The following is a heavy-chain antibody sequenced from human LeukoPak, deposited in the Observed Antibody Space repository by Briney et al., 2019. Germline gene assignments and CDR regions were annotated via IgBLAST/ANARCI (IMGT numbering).Heavy chain of an antibody. V-gene: IGHV1-69*13. CDR3: ARDKNKSPRWVAFAV. CDR2: IIPIFGTA. D-gene: IGHD4-23*01. J-gene: IGHJ3*01. CDR1: GCTFSSYA. Sequence: ASVKVSFKASGCTFSSYAISWVRQPPGQGLEWMGGIIPIFGTANYAQKFQGRVTITAHEYTSTAYMEMSSLRAEDTAVYYCARDKNKSPRWVAFAVWGEGTMLTVSS.